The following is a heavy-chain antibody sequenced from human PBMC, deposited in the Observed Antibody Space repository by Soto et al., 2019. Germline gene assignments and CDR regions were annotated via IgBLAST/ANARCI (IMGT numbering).Heavy chain of an antibody. CDR1: GYTFTTYY. Sequence: QVQLMQSGAEVKKPGASVKVSCKASGYTFTTYYMHWVRQAPGQGLEWMGIINPSGGDTNYAQKFQDRVTMTRDTSTSTVYMQLSSLRSEDTAVYYCAREGRGQQLPRYFDYWGQGTLLTVSS. D-gene: IGHD6-13*01. V-gene: IGHV1-46*01. CDR2: INPSGGDT. CDR3: AREGRGQQLPRYFDY. J-gene: IGHJ4*02.